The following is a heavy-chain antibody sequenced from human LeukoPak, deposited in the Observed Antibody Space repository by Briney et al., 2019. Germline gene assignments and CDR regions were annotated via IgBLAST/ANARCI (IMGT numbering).Heavy chain of an antibody. Sequence: SETLSLTCTVSGGSISSGGYYWSWIRQHPGKGLEWIGYIYYSGGTYYNPSLKSRVTISVDTSKNQFSLKLSSVTAADTAVYHCARAGSGYEYYFDYWGQGTLVTVSS. CDR3: ARAGSGYEYYFDY. V-gene: IGHV4-31*03. D-gene: IGHD5-12*01. J-gene: IGHJ4*02. CDR2: IYYSGGT. CDR1: GGSISSGGYY.